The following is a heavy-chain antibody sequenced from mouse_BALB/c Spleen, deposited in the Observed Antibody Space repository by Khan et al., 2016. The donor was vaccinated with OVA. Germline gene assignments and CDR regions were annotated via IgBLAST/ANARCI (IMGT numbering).Heavy chain of an antibody. V-gene: IGHV9-4*02. D-gene: IGHD2-14*01. CDR1: GYTFTNAG. Sequence: VQLKESGPELKKPGETVRISCKASGYTFTNAGMQWVQKMPGKGLKWIGWINTHSGVPKYAEDFKGRFAFSLETSASTVYLQITNLKNEDTATYFCARGGAAYYRNDGGAMDYWGQGTSVTVSS. CDR2: INTHSGVP. CDR3: ARGGAAYYRNDGGAMDY. J-gene: IGHJ4*01.